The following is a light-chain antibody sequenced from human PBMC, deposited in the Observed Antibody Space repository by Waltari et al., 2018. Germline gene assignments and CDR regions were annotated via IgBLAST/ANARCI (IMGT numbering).Light chain of an antibody. Sequence: QSVLTQPPSAYGTPGQRVTSSCSGSSSNTGSDKVNWYQHLPGTAPKLLIHNKNARPSGVPDRFSGSKSGTAASLAISGLQFEDEGDYYCAAWDDTLNGVVFGGGTTLTVL. J-gene: IGLJ3*02. V-gene: IGLV1-44*01. CDR2: NKN. CDR3: AAWDDTLNGVV. CDR1: SSNTGSDK.